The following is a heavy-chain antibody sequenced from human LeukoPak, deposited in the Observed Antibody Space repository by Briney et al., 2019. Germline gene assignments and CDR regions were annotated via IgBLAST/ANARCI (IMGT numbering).Heavy chain of an antibody. D-gene: IGHD4-23*01. CDR1: GFIFSTYT. J-gene: IGHJ4*02. V-gene: IGHV3-64D*06. CDR3: ARDQPVVTPLGY. CDR2: INGDGRTA. Sequence: GGSLRLSCSASGFIFSTYTMYWVRQAPGKGLENLSVINGDGRTAYYADSVKGRFTISRDNSRNTLYLQMSSLRVEDTAMYYCARDQPVVTPLGYWGQGTLVTVSS.